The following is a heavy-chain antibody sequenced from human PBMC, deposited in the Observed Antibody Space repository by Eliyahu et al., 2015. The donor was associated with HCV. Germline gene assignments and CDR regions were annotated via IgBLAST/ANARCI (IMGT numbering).Heavy chain of an antibody. CDR3: GSSTLGY. CDR2: ISYSGST. V-gene: IGHV4-39*01. Sequence: QLQLQESGPGLVKPSETLSLTCTVXGGSISSSSXYLDWIRQPPGKGLEWIGSISYSGSTYYNPSLKSRVTISVDTSKSQFSLKLSSVTAADTAVFYCGSSTLGYWGQGTLVTVSS. D-gene: IGHD3-16*01. CDR1: GGSISSSSXY. J-gene: IGHJ4*02.